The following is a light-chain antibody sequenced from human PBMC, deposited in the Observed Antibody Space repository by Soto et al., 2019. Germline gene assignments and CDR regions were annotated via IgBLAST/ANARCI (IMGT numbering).Light chain of an antibody. J-gene: IGKJ1*01. V-gene: IGKV1-5*01. Sequence: DIQMTQSPSNLSASVGDRGTITCRASQSISKWLAWHQQKPGKAPKLLIYDASNLDIGVPSRFSGSGSGTEFTLTISSLQPDDFATYYCQQYNSYSWTFGQGTKVDIK. CDR3: QQYNSYSWT. CDR2: DAS. CDR1: QSISKW.